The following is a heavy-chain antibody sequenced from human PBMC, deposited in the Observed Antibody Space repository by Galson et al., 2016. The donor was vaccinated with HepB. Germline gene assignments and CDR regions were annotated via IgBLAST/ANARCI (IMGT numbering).Heavy chain of an antibody. J-gene: IGHJ1*01. CDR3: ASTTYYYDSIDYSAVYFQH. V-gene: IGHV4-59*01. CDR1: GGSIKTFY. Sequence: ETLSLTCTVSGGSIKTFYWSWIRESPGEGLEWIGHIYHSGSTNYNPSLKSRLTMAVDTSKNQFSLRLTSVTAADTAVYYCASTTYYYDSIDYSAVYFQHWGRGTLVIVSS. D-gene: IGHD3-22*01. CDR2: IYHSGST.